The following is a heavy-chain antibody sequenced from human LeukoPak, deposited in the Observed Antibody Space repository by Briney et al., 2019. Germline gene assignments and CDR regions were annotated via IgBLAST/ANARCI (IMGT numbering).Heavy chain of an antibody. D-gene: IGHD3-16*02. J-gene: IGHJ4*01. CDR2: IIPIFGTA. CDR3: ARAKYYDYVWGSYRYTRLGY. V-gene: IGHV1-69*13. CDR1: GGTFSSYA. Sequence: SVKVSCKASGGTFSSYAISWVRQAPGQGLEWMGGIIPIFGTANYAQKFQGRVTITADESTSTDYMELSSPRSEDTAVYYCARAKYYDYVWGSYRYTRLGYWGHGTLVTVSS.